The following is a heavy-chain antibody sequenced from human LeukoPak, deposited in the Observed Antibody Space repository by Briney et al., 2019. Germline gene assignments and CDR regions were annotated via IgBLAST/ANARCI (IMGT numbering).Heavy chain of an antibody. D-gene: IGHD3-22*01. CDR2: IYYSGST. CDR1: GGSISSSSYY. Sequence: PSETLSLTCTVSGGSISSSSYYWGWIRQPPGKGLEWIGSIYYSGSTYYNTSLKSRVTISVDTSKNQFSLKLSSVTAADTAVYYCARGPRITMIVVVDWGQGTLVTVSS. J-gene: IGHJ4*02. V-gene: IGHV4-39*01. CDR3: ARGPRITMIVVVD.